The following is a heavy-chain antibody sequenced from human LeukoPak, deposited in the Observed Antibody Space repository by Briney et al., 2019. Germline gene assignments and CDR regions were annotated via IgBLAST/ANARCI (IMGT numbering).Heavy chain of an antibody. CDR1: GYTFTSYY. V-gene: IGHV1-46*01. Sequence: ASVKVSCKASGYTFTSYYMHWVRQAPGQGLEWMGIINPSGGSTSYAQKFQGRVTMTRGTSTSTVYMELSSLGSEDTAVYYCAREIATTAAAGYGMDVWGQGTTVTVSS. CDR2: INPSGGST. CDR3: AREIATTAAAGYGMDV. D-gene: IGHD6-13*01. J-gene: IGHJ6*02.